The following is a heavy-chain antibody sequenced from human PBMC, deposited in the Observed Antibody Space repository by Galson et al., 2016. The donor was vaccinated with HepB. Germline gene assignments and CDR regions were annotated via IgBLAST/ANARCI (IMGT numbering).Heavy chain of an antibody. CDR3: ATGGDSNTFYYGIVH. CDR2: MWNDGSNK. CDR1: GFSFSTKA. V-gene: IGHV3-33*01. J-gene: IGHJ4*02. Sequence: SLRLSCAASGFSFSTKAMHWVRQAPDKGLEWVAVMWNDGSNKYYADSVKGRFTISRDNPKNTLYLQMNSVRAEDTAIYYCATGGDSNTFYYGIVHWGQGTLVAVSS. D-gene: IGHD4-11*01.